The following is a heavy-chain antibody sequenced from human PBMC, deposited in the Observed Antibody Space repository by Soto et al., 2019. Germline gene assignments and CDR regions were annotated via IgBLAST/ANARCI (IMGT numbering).Heavy chain of an antibody. Sequence: QVQLQESGPGLVKPSGTLSLTCAVSGGSISSSNWWSWVRQPPGKGLEWIGEIYHSGSTNYNPSLKRRVTISEDKSKNQFSLKLSSVTAADTAVYYCARGGYSGYEAGTLGLEWGQGTLVTVSS. V-gene: IGHV4-4*02. CDR2: IYHSGST. J-gene: IGHJ4*02. CDR1: GGSISSSNW. D-gene: IGHD5-12*01. CDR3: ARGGYSGYEAGTLGLE.